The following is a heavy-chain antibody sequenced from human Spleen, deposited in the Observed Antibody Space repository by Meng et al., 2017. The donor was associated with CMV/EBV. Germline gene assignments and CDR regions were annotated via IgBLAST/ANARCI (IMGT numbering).Heavy chain of an antibody. CDR1: GYKFDIYA. Sequence: QIQLVQSGPELRRPGASVKVSCKASGYKFDIYAITWVRQATGQGLEWMGWMNPNSGNTGYAQKFQGRVTMTRNTSISTAYMELSSLRSEDTAVYYCAGFDPGWFDPWGQGTLVTVSS. CDR3: AGFDPGWFDP. J-gene: IGHJ5*02. V-gene: IGHV1-8*02. CDR2: MNPNSGNT. D-gene: IGHD3-9*01.